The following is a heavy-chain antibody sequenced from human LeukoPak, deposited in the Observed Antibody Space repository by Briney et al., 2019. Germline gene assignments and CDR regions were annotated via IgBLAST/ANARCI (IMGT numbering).Heavy chain of an antibody. D-gene: IGHD3-9*01. CDR3: ARTPPYYDILTGYYPIDAFDI. Sequence: PSETLSLTCTVSGGSISSYYWSWIRQPPGKGLEWIGYIYYSGSTNYNPSLKSRVTISVDTSKNQFSLKLSSVTAADTAVYYCARTPPYYDILTGYYPIDAFDIWGQGTMVTVSS. CDR1: GGSISSYY. V-gene: IGHV4-59*01. CDR2: IYYSGST. J-gene: IGHJ3*02.